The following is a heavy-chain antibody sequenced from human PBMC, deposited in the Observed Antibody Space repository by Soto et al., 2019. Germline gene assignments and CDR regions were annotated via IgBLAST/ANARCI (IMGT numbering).Heavy chain of an antibody. CDR1: GYSFTSYW. CDR2: IDPSDSYT. V-gene: IGHV5-10-1*01. CDR3: ARDYCSGGSCYFYYYGMDV. J-gene: IGHJ6*02. Sequence: GESLKISCKGSGYSFTSYWISWVRQMPGKGLEWMGRIDPSDSYTNYSPSFQGHATISADKSISTAYLQWSSLKASDTAMYYCARDYCSGGSCYFYYYGMDVWGQGTTVTVSS. D-gene: IGHD2-15*01.